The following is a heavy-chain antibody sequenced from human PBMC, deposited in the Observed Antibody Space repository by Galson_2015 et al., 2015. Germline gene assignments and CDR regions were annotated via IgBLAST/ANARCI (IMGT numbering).Heavy chain of an antibody. CDR2: ISTYNGQT. J-gene: IGHJ4*02. CDR3: ARDRFPFVVGDHVPFDN. Sequence: SVKVSCKASGYTFVNYGINWVRQAPGQGLEWLGWISTYNGQTDYAQKHQVRVSLTTDTSTRTAYMEVTSLRSDDTAVYFCARDRFPFVVGDHVPFDNWGQGTLVTVSS. D-gene: IGHD4-17*01. CDR1: GYTFVNYG. V-gene: IGHV1-18*01.